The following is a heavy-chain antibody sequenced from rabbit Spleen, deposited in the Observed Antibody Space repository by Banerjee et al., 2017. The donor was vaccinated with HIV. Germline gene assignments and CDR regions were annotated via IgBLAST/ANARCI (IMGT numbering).Heavy chain of an antibody. D-gene: IGHD1-1*01. V-gene: IGHV1S45*01. Sequence: QEQLVESGGGLVKPEGSLTLTCKASGFTLSTYWVCWFRQAPGKGLEWIACINAATAKPVDATWAKGRFTISRTSSTTVTLRMTRLTAADTATYFCARDLVTVIGWNFNLGGQGTLVTVS. J-gene: IGHJ4*01. CDR1: GFTLSTYW. CDR2: INAATAKP. CDR3: ARDLVTVIGWNFNL.